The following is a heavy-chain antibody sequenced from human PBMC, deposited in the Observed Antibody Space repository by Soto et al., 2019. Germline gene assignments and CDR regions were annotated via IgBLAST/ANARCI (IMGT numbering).Heavy chain of an antibody. D-gene: IGHD3-22*01. Sequence: QVQLVESGGGVVQPGRSLRLSCAASGFTFSSYGMHWVRQAPGKGLEWVAVIWYDGSNKYYADSVKGRFTISRDNSKNTLYLQMNSLRAEDTGVYYCARDGLDSSGYYYRGAFDIWGQGTMVTVSS. V-gene: IGHV3-33*01. J-gene: IGHJ3*02. CDR3: ARDGLDSSGYYYRGAFDI. CDR2: IWYDGSNK. CDR1: GFTFSSYG.